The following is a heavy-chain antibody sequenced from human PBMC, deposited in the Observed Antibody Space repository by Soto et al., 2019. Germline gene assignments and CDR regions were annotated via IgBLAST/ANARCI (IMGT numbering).Heavy chain of an antibody. CDR2: INPSDANT. Sequence: ASVKVSCKASGYTFISYYIHWVRQAPGQGLEWMGLINPSDANTDYAQKFQGRVTLTRDTSTSIVYMELSSLRSEDTAIYYCARDHVDTPMTNFDYWGQGTLVTVSS. D-gene: IGHD5-18*01. CDR1: GYTFISYY. V-gene: IGHV1-46*01. J-gene: IGHJ4*02. CDR3: ARDHVDTPMTNFDY.